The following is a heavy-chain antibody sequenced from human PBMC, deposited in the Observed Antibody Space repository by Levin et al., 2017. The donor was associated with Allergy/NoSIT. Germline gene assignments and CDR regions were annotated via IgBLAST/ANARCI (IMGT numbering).Heavy chain of an antibody. V-gene: IGHV3-23*01. J-gene: IGHJ4*02. CDR1: GFSFSGYV. CDR3: AKEEDGEFDF. CDR2: IIGSGSDT. Sequence: GGSLRLSCAASGFSFSGYVMSWVRQAPGKGLEWVSAIIGSGSDTYYADSGKGRFTISRDNSKNTVYLQMNRLRVEDTAVYYCAKEEDGEFDFWGQGTLVTVSS.